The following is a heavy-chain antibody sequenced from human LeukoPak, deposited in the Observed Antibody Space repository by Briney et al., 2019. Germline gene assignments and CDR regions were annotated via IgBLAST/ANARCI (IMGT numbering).Heavy chain of an antibody. V-gene: IGHV3-30*18. Sequence: GGSLRLSCAASGFTFSNYGVHWVRQAPGKGLEWVAVISYDGSNKYYADSIKGRFTISRDNSANTLYLQMNSLRVEDTAVYYCAKDPDSSSWTVDDWGQGTLVTVSS. D-gene: IGHD6-13*01. CDR2: ISYDGSNK. J-gene: IGHJ4*02. CDR1: GFTFSNYG. CDR3: AKDPDSSSWTVDD.